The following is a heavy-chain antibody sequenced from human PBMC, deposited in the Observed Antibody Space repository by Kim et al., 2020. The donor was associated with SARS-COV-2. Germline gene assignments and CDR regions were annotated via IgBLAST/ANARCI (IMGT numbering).Heavy chain of an antibody. Sequence: SVKVSCKASGGTFSSYAISWVRQAPGQGLEWMGGIIPIFGTANYAQKFQGRVTITADESTSTAYMELSSLRSEDTAVYYCARGPYPYQPLLVPYWGQGTLVTVSS. CDR1: GGTFSSYA. CDR3: ARGPYPYQPLLVPY. V-gene: IGHV1-69*13. D-gene: IGHD2-2*01. CDR2: IIPIFGTA. J-gene: IGHJ4*02.